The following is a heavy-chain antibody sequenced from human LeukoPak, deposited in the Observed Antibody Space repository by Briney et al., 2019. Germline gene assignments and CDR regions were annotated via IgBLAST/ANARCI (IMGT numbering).Heavy chain of an antibody. CDR3: ARLEFRGSGSYYNWFDP. V-gene: IGHV4-59*08. Sequence: PSETLSLTCTVSGGSISSYYWSWIRQPPGKGLEWIGYIYYSGSTKYNPSLKSRVTISLDTSKNQVSLKLSSVTVADTAVYYCARLEFRGSGSYYNWFDPWGQGTLVTVSS. CDR1: GGSISSYY. CDR2: IYYSGST. D-gene: IGHD3-10*01. J-gene: IGHJ5*02.